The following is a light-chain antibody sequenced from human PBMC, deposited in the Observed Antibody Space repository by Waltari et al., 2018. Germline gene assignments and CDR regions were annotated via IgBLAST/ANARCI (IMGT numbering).Light chain of an antibody. J-gene: IGLJ3*02. CDR2: DVI. CDR1: SSAIGSYNR. Sequence: QSALTPPPSVSGSPGPPVTISCTGTSSAIGSYNRVSWYQQPPGPAPKLIIYDVINRPSGVPDRFSGSKSGNTASLTISGLQAEDESDYYCSSYTSSNTLVFGGGTKLTVL. CDR3: SSYTSSNTLV. V-gene: IGLV2-18*02.